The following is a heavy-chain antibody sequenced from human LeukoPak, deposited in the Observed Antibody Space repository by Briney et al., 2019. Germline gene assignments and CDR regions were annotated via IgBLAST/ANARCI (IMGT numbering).Heavy chain of an antibody. J-gene: IGHJ3*02. CDR1: GGSFSGYY. V-gene: IGHV4-34*01. CDR3: ARSDTSGGVIAFDAFDI. D-gene: IGHD3-16*02. Sequence: PSETLSLTCAVYGGSFSGYYWSWIRQPPGKGLEWIGEINHSGSTNYNPSLKSRVTISVDTSKNQFSLELSSVTAADTAVYYCARSDTSGGVIAFDAFDIWGQGTLVTVSS. CDR2: INHSGST.